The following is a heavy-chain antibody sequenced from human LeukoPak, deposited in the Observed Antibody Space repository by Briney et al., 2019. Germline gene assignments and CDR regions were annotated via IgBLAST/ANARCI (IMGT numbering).Heavy chain of an antibody. CDR2: IRYDGSNK. Sequence: GGSLRLSCAASGFTFSSYGMHWVRQAPAKGLEWVAFIRYDGSNKYYADSVKGRFTISRDNSKNTLNLQMNSLRAEDTAVYYCARGHSGWYDYWGQGTLVTVSS. J-gene: IGHJ4*02. CDR1: GFTFSSYG. V-gene: IGHV3-30*02. D-gene: IGHD6-19*01. CDR3: ARGHSGWYDY.